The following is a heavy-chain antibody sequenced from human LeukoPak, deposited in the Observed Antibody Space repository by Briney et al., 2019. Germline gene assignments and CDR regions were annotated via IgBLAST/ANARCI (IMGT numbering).Heavy chain of an antibody. CDR2: MYLSGTT. CDR3: AGLVGRYSSGLYYYYFDY. J-gene: IGHJ4*02. D-gene: IGHD3-22*01. V-gene: IGHV4-4*02. Sequence: SGTLSLTCTVSGDSINSLDLWSWVRQPPGKGLEWIGEMYLSGTTHSNPSVKSRVTISIDKSKNQSFLNLSSVTAADTAVYYCAGLVGRYSSGLYYYYFDYWGQGTLVTVSS. CDR1: GDSINSLDL.